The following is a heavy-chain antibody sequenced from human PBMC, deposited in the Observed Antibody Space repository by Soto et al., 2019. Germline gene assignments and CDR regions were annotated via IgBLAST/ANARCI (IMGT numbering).Heavy chain of an antibody. D-gene: IGHD6-6*01. J-gene: IGHJ5*02. CDR3: ARAVYSSSSNWFDP. V-gene: IGHV1-2*02. CDR2: INPNSGGT. Sequence: SVKVSCKASGYTFTGYYMHWVRQAPGQGLEWMGWINPNSGGTNYAQKFQGRVTMTRDTSISTAYMELSRLRSDDTAVYYCARAVYSSSSNWFDPWGQGTLVTVSS. CDR1: GYTFTGYY.